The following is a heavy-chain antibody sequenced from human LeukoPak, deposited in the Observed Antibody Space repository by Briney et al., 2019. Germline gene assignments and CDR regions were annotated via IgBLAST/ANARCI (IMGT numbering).Heavy chain of an antibody. Sequence: SETLSLTCAVYGGSFSGYYWSWIRQPPGKGLEWIGEINHSGSTNYNPSLKSRVTISIDTSKNQFSLRLASVTAADTAVFYCARSGGYCSGGRCYNFDSWGQGTLVTASS. CDR2: INHSGST. D-gene: IGHD2-15*01. CDR1: GGSFSGYY. V-gene: IGHV4-34*01. J-gene: IGHJ4*02. CDR3: ARSGGYCSGGRCYNFDS.